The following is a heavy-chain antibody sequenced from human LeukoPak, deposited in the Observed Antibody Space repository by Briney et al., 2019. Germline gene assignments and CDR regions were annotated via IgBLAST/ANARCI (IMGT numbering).Heavy chain of an antibody. D-gene: IGHD6-19*01. CDR3: ARAYQQWLPRSALDK. CDR1: GFTFSTYW. J-gene: IGHJ3*02. Sequence: GGSLRLSCAASGFTFSTYWMYWVRQTPGQGLVWVSRINSDGTTTNYADSVRGRFTISRDSAKTTPFLQMNSLRAEDTAVYFCARAYQQWLPRSALDKWGQGTVVTVSS. CDR2: INSDGTTT. V-gene: IGHV3-74*01.